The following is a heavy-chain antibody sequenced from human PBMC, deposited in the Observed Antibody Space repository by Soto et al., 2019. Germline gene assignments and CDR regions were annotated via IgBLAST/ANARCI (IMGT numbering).Heavy chain of an antibody. CDR2: INSDGSST. Sequence: GGSLRLSCAASGFTISNYWMHWVRQAPGKGLVWVSRINSDGSSTNYADSVKGRFTISRDNAKNTLYLQMSSLRAEDTAVYYCAMRQGGYWVYWGQGNLVTVSS. CDR1: GFTISNYW. D-gene: IGHD5-12*01. CDR3: AMRQGGYWVY. V-gene: IGHV3-74*01. J-gene: IGHJ4*02.